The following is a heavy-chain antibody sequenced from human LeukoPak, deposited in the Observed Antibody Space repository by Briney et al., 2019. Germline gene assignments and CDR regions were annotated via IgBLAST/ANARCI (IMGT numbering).Heavy chain of an antibody. J-gene: IGHJ4*02. D-gene: IGHD2-15*01. CDR1: GDSVSRSDSY. CDR3: ATAGYNGGNPFEY. Sequence: PSETLSLTCSVSGDSVSRSDSYWDWIRQPPGKGLEWIGTIYYSGRTYYSPSLKSRVTISVGTSKNQFSLKLTSVTAADRAVYYCATAGYNGGNPFEYWGQGTLVTVSS. CDR2: IYYSGRT. V-gene: IGHV4-39*07.